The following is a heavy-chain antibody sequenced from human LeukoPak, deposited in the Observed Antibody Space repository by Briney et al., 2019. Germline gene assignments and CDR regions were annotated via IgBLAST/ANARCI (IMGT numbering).Heavy chain of an antibody. V-gene: IGHV1-2*06. CDR3: TVATTRNLLDY. J-gene: IGHJ4*02. Sequence: GASVKVSCKASGYTFTSYGISWVRQAPGQGLEWMGRINPNSGGTNYAQKFQGRVTMTRDTSISTAYMELSRLRSDDTAVYYCTVATTRNLLDYWGQGTLVTVSS. D-gene: IGHD5-12*01. CDR1: GYTFTSYG. CDR2: INPNSGGT.